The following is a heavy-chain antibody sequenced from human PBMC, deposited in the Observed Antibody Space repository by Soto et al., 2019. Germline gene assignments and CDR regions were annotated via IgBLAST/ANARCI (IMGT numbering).Heavy chain of an antibody. CDR2: IGTAGDT. J-gene: IGHJ6*02. Sequence: QPGGALRLSCAASGFTFSSYDMHWVRQATGKGLEWVSAIGTAGDTYYPGSVKGRFTISRENAKNSLYLQMNSLRAGDTAVYYCAREPNYGDYGMDVWGQGTTVTVSS. V-gene: IGHV3-13*01. D-gene: IGHD4-17*01. CDR1: GFTFSSYD. CDR3: AREPNYGDYGMDV.